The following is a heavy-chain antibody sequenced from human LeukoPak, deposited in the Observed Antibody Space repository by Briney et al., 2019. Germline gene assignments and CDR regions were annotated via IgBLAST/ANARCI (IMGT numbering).Heavy chain of an antibody. CDR3: AKEIGDILTGQFDY. V-gene: IGHV3-30*02. CDR2: IRYDGSNK. D-gene: IGHD3-9*01. J-gene: IGHJ4*02. CDR1: GFTFSSYG. Sequence: GGSLRLSCAASGFTFSSYGMHWVRQAPGKGLEWVAFIRYDGSNKYYADSVKGRFTISRDNSKNTLYLQMNSLRAEDAAVYYCAKEIGDILTGQFDYWGEGTLVTVCS.